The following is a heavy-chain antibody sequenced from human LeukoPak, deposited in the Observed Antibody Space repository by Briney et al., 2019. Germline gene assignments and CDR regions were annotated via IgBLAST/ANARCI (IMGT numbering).Heavy chain of an antibody. CDR3: ARASGSSWYSHYYYYYMDV. CDR1: GYTFTSYD. J-gene: IGHJ6*03. D-gene: IGHD6-13*01. V-gene: IGHV1-8*03. Sequence: ASVKVSCQASGYTFTSYDINWVRQATGQGLEWMGWMNPNSGNTGYAQKFQGRVTITRNTSTSTAYMELSSLRSEDTAVYYCARASGSSWYSHYYYYYMDVWGKGTMVTVSS. CDR2: MNPNSGNT.